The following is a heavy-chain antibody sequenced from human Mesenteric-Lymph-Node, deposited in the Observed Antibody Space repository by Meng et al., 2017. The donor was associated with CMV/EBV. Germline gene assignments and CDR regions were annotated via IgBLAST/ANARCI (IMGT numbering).Heavy chain of an antibody. Sequence: SGYNFTRYSISWVRQMPGKGLEWMGRIDSSDSYTNYSPSFQGHVTISTDKSISTAYLQWSSLKASDTAVYFCARHNYYDVSGTFDVWGQGTMVTVSS. D-gene: IGHD3-16*01. CDR2: IDSSDSYT. CDR3: ARHNYYDVSGTFDV. J-gene: IGHJ3*01. CDR1: GYNFTRYS. V-gene: IGHV5-10-1*01.